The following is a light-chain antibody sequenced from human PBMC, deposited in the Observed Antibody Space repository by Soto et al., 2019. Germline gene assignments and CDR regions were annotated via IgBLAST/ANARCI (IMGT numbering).Light chain of an antibody. CDR1: QSLTHSY. Sequence: DIVLTQSPDTLSLSPGNRASLACRTTQSLTHSYLAWYQVKPGQAPRLLIYDTSSRATGIPDRFSGSGSGTDFTLTITRLEPEDFAVFYCQQYGTSEIIFGQGTRLEIK. J-gene: IGKJ5*01. V-gene: IGKV3-20*01. CDR2: DTS. CDR3: QQYGTSEII.